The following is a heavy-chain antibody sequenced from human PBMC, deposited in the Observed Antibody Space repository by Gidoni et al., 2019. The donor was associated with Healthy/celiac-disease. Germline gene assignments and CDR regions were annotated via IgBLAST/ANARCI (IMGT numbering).Heavy chain of an antibody. V-gene: IGHV3-30*18. D-gene: IGHD1-26*01. J-gene: IGHJ4*02. CDR1: GFTFSSYG. CDR3: AKENDSGSYAFDY. CDR2: ISYDGSNK. Sequence: QVQLVESGGGVVQPGRSLRLSCAASGFTFSSYGMHWVRQAPGKGLEWVAVISYDGSNKYYADSVKGRFTISRDNSKNTLYLQMNSLRAEDTAVYYCAKENDSGSYAFDYWGQGTLVTVSS.